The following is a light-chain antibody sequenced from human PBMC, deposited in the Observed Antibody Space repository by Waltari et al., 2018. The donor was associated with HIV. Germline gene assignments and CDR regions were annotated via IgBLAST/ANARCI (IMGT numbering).Light chain of an antibody. CDR1: QSVSSN. J-gene: IGKJ5*01. CDR3: QQYYDWPS. Sequence: EIVMTQSPATLSVSPGERATLSCRASQSVSSNLAWYLQKPGQAPRLLVSGASTRATGIPARFSGSGSGTEFTLTISSLQSEDFAVYYCQQYYDWPSFGQVTRLEIK. CDR2: GAS. V-gene: IGKV3-15*01.